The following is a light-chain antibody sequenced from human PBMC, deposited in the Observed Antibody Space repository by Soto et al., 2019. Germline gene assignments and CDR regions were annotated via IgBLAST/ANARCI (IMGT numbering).Light chain of an antibody. CDR1: QDIANF. CDR3: QQYGSSPRT. V-gene: IGKV1-27*01. Sequence: HMPQSPTCMAAFVGDRFTITCRASQDIANFLAWYQQKPVKVPKLLIYAASTLQSGVPSRFSGSGSGTDFTLTISRLEPEDFAVYYCQQYGSSPRTFGQGTKVDIK. J-gene: IGKJ1*01. CDR2: AAS.